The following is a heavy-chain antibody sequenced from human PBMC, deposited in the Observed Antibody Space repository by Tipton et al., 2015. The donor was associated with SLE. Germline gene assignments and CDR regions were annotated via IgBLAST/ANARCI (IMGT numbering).Heavy chain of an antibody. Sequence: SLRLSCAASGFTFSSYEMNWVRHAPGKGLEGLSYISSSGTTIYYADSVKGRFTISRDNAKNSLYLQMNSLRAEDTALYYCARGEWSGTSWFDPWGQGTLVTVSS. CDR2: ISSSGTTI. J-gene: IGHJ5*02. V-gene: IGHV3-48*03. CDR3: ARGEWSGTSWFDP. D-gene: IGHD1-1*01. CDR1: GFTFSSYE.